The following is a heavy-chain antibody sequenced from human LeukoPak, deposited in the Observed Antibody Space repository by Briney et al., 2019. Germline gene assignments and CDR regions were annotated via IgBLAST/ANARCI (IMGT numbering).Heavy chain of an antibody. V-gene: IGHV3-66*01. CDR3: ATFPYSSSWYAVY. CDR2: IYSGGST. CDR1: GFTASGNY. Sequence: GGSLRLSCAASGFTASGNYMSWVRQAPGKGLEWVSVIYSGGSTYYADSVKGRFTISRDNSKNTLYLQMNSLRAEDTAVYYCATFPYSSSWYAVYWGQGTLVTVSS. D-gene: IGHD6-13*01. J-gene: IGHJ4*02.